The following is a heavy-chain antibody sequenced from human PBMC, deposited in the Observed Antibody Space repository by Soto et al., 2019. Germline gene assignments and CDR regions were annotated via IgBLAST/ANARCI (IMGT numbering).Heavy chain of an antibody. Sequence: GGSLRLSCAASGFTFSSYAMSWVRQAPGKGLEWVSAISGSGGSTYYADSVKGRFTISRDNSKNTLYLQMNSLRAEDTAVYYCAKDLFPDVYYDFWSGYPDGNYYYGMDVWGQGTTVTVSS. J-gene: IGHJ6*02. D-gene: IGHD3-3*01. CDR1: GFTFSSYA. CDR3: AKDLFPDVYYDFWSGYPDGNYYYGMDV. V-gene: IGHV3-23*01. CDR2: ISGSGGST.